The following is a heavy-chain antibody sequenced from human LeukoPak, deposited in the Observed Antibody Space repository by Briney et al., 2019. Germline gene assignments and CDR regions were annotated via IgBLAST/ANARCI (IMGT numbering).Heavy chain of an antibody. J-gene: IGHJ4*02. CDR3: AKSLAAAGTAY. CDR1: GFAFSSYG. D-gene: IGHD6-13*01. CDR2: ISYDGSNK. V-gene: IGHV3-30*18. Sequence: PGGSLRLSCAASGFAFSSYGMNWVRQTPGKGLEWVAVISYDGSNKYYADSVKGRFTISRDNSKNTLYLQMNSLRAEDTAVYYCAKSLAAAGTAYWGQGTLVTVSS.